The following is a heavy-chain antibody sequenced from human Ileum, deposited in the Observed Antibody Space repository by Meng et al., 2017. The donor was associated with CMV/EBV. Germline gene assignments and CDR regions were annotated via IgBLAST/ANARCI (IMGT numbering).Heavy chain of an antibody. CDR2: TYYRSKWYN. CDR1: GDCVSSNSAA. J-gene: IGHJ6*02. CDR3: ARDLGYSSSWRYYYGMDV. Sequence: SQTLSLTCAISGDCVSSNSAAWNWIRQSPSRGLEWLGRTYYRSKWYNDYAVSVKSRITINPDTSKNQFSLQLNSVTPEDTAVYYCARDLGYSSSWRYYYGMDVWGQGTTVTVSS. D-gene: IGHD6-13*01. V-gene: IGHV6-1*01.